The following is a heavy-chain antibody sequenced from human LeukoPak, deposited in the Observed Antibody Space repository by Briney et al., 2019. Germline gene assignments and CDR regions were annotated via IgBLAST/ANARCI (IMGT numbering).Heavy chain of an antibody. J-gene: IGHJ4*02. CDR1: DGSISSYY. V-gene: IGHV4-59*01. CDR3: ARMRGEGTYRDFDF. Sequence: SDTLFFTCTASDGSISSYYWNWIRQPPGKGLEWIGNFYYSGSTNYNPSLKSRVTISVDTSKNPFSLRRSSVTAPDTAVYYCARMRGEGTYRDFDFWGQGTLVTVSS. D-gene: IGHD3-16*02. CDR2: FYYSGST.